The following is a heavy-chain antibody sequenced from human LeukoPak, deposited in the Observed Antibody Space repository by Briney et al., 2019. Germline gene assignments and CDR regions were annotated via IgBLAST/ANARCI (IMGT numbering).Heavy chain of an antibody. Sequence: GGSLRLSCAASGFTFSSYWMSWVRQAPGKGLEWVANIKQDGSEKYYVDSVKGRFTISRDNAKNSLYLQMNSLRAEDTAVYYCARAGQWLLWMNFDYWGQGTLVTVSS. D-gene: IGHD6-19*01. J-gene: IGHJ4*02. CDR1: GFTFSSYW. CDR2: IKQDGSEK. CDR3: ARAGQWLLWMNFDY. V-gene: IGHV3-7*01.